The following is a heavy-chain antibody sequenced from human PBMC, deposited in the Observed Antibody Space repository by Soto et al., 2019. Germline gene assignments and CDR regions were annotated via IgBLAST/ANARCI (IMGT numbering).Heavy chain of an antibody. CDR1: GYTFTSYG. CDR3: ARVIGRYCSSTSCYMSSVWFDR. Sequence: ASVKVSCKASGYTFTSYGISWVRQAPGQGLEWMGWISAYNGNTNYAQKLQGRVTMTTDTSTSTAYMELRSLRSDDTAVYYCARVIGRYCSSTSCYMSSVWFDRWGKGTLVTV. J-gene: IGHJ5*02. D-gene: IGHD2-2*02. CDR2: ISAYNGNT. V-gene: IGHV1-18*01.